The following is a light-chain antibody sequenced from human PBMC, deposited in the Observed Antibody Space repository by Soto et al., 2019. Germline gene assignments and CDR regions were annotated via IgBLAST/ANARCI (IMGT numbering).Light chain of an antibody. CDR2: DVS. CDR3: SSYIRTKNRV. CDR1: SSDIGHYNY. V-gene: IGLV2-14*01. J-gene: IGLJ1*01. Sequence: QSALAQPASASGSPVQSFTISCTGTSSDIGHYNYVSWYQQHPGQVSKLLIYDVSNRPSGVAHRFSGSKSGNTASLTLSGLPTEDEADYYCSSYIRTKNRVFGTRTKVTVL.